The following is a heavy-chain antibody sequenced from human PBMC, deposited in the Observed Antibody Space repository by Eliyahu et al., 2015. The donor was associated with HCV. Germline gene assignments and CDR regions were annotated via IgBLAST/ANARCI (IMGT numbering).Heavy chain of an antibody. D-gene: IGHD3-22*01. Sequence: QLQLQESGPGLVKPSETLSLTCTVSGGXIXXSXYYWGWIRQPPGXGXEWXGSIYYSGSTYYNPSLKSRVTISVDTSKNQFSLKLSSVTAADTAVYYCARTDDYYDSSGYYYSYWGQGTLVTVSS. V-gene: IGHV4-39*01. CDR1: GGXIXXSXYY. J-gene: IGHJ4*02. CDR2: IYYSGST. CDR3: ARTDDYYDSSGYYYSY.